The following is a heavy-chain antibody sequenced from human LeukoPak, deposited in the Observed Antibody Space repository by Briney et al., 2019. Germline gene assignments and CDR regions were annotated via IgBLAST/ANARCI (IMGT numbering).Heavy chain of an antibody. CDR2: IYYSGST. D-gene: IGHD5-24*01. V-gene: IGHV4-59*01. CDR3: ARGLLDGYTHPAAFDI. Sequence: SETLSLTCTVSGGSISSYYWSWIRQPPGKGLEWIGYIYYSGSTNYNPSLKSRVTISVDTSKNRFSLKLNSVTAADTAVYYCARGLLDGYTHPAAFDIWGQGTMVTVSS. J-gene: IGHJ3*02. CDR1: GGSISSYY.